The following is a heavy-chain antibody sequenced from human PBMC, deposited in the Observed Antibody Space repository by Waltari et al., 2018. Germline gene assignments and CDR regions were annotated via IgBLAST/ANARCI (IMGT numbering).Heavy chain of an antibody. CDR2: IYHSGST. V-gene: IGHV4-4*02. CDR3: ARDPSSSWYVGGYFDY. D-gene: IGHD6-13*01. J-gene: IGHJ4*02. Sequence: QVQLQESGPGLVKPSGTLSLTCAVSGGSISSSNWWSGVSQPTGKGLEWIGEIYHSGSTNYNPSFKSRVTISVDKSKNQFSLKLSSVTAADTAVYYCARDPSSSWYVGGYFDYWGQGTLVTVSS. CDR1: GGSISSSNW.